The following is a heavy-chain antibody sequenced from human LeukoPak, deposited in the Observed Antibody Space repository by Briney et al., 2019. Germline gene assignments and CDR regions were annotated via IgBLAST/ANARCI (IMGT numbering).Heavy chain of an antibody. V-gene: IGHV6-1*01. D-gene: IGHD6-19*01. CDR1: GDSVSSNSAA. CDR3: ARVVSSGWSWFDP. CDR2: TYYRSKWYN. Sequence: SQTLSLTCAISGDSVSSNSAAWNWIRQSPSRGLEWLGRTYYRSKWYNDYAVSVKSRRTIKPDTAKNKLSLQLNSVSPEDTAVYYCARVVSSGWSWFDPWGQGTLVTVSS. J-gene: IGHJ5*02.